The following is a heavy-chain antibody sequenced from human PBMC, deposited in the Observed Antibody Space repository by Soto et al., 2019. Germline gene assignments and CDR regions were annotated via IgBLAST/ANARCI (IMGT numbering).Heavy chain of an antibody. V-gene: IGHV5-10-1*01. D-gene: IGHD4-17*01. CDR1: GYSFTSYW. CDR2: IDPSDSYT. Sequence: GESLKISCKGSGYSFTSYWISWVRQMPGKGLEWMGRIDPSDSYTNYSPSFQGHVTISADKSISTAYLQWSSLKASDTAMYYCARHPGRDDYEEAPDYWGQGTLVTVSS. J-gene: IGHJ4*02. CDR3: ARHPGRDDYEEAPDY.